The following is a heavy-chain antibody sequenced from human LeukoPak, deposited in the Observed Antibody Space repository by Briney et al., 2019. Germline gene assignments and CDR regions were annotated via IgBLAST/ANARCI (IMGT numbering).Heavy chain of an antibody. CDR3: ARVGGNPYGGYPEGIDY. V-gene: IGHV3-30*04. CDR1: GFTFSSYA. D-gene: IGHD5-12*01. Sequence: GGSLRLSCAASGFTFSSYAMHWVRQAPGKGLEWVAVISYDGSNKYYADSVKGRFTISRDNSKNTLYLQMNSLRAEDTAVYYCARVGGNPYGGYPEGIDYWGQRTLVTVSS. CDR2: ISYDGSNK. J-gene: IGHJ4*02.